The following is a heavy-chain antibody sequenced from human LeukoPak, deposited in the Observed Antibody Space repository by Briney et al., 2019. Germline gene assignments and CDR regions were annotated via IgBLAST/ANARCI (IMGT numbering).Heavy chain of an antibody. J-gene: IGHJ4*02. CDR2: TASDGTST. Sequence: PGGSLRLSCAASGFTFSSCYMHWVRQAPGRGLEYVSTTASDGTSTYYSTSVKGRVTTSRDNSQNTLYLQMGSLRPEDTAIYYCARSTRYFGSAMYYFDNWGQGTLVTVSS. V-gene: IGHV3-64*01. CDR3: ARSTRYFGSAMYYFDN. CDR1: GFTFSSCY. D-gene: IGHD3-10*01.